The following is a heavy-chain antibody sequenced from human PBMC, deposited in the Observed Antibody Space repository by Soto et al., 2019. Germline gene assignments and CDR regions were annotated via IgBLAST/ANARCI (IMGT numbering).Heavy chain of an antibody. J-gene: IGHJ6*01. D-gene: IGHD5-12*01. Sequence: QVQVEQSGAEVKKPGSSVKVSCKASGGTFSTAAISWVRQAPGQGLEWMGGIMPIFRTADYAEKFQGRVTNAGEESTGTAYLELESLSYYDPDIYDCATDHNLLQLGGTYYYSIYVWRQGTTVTVSS. CDR3: ATDHNLLQLGGTYYYSIYV. CDR1: GGTFSTAA. V-gene: IGHV1-69*12. CDR2: IMPIFRTA.